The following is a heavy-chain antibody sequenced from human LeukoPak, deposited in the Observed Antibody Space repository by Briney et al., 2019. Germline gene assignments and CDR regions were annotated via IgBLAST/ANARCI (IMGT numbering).Heavy chain of an antibody. CDR1: GFTFSTYS. Sequence: PGGSLRLSCAASGFTFSTYSMNWVRQAPGKGLEWVGRIKSKTGGGKTDYAAPVRGRFTISRDDSKNTLYLQMNRLKTEDTAVYYCTTESEMHYGSGSYLYFDYWGQGTLVTVSS. CDR3: TTESEMHYGSGSYLYFDY. D-gene: IGHD3-10*01. V-gene: IGHV3-15*01. CDR2: IKSKTGGGKT. J-gene: IGHJ4*02.